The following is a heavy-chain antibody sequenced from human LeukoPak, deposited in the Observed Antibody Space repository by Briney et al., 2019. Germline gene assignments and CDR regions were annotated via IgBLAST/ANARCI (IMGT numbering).Heavy chain of an antibody. CDR3: ATQRGREYNWFDP. D-gene: IGHD3-10*01. V-gene: IGHV3-30*02. CDR2: IRYDGSTK. J-gene: IGHJ5*02. Sequence: GGSLGLSCAASGFTFSSYAMHWVRQAPVKGLEWVAFIRYDGSTKYYADSVKGRFTISRDNSKNMLYLQMNSLRAEDTAVYYCATQRGREYNWFDPWGQGTLVTVSS. CDR1: GFTFSSYA.